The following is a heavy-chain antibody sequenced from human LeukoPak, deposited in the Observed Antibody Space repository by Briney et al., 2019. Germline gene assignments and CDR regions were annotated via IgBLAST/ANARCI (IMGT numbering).Heavy chain of an antibody. V-gene: IGHV1-18*01. J-gene: IGHJ4*02. Sequence: GASVKVSCKASGYTFTSYGISWVRQAPGQWLEWMGWISAYNGNTNYAQKLQGRVTMTTDTSTSTAYMELRSLRSDDTAVYYCARDGYSYGSTPSDYWGQGTLVTVSS. D-gene: IGHD5-18*01. CDR3: ARDGYSYGSTPSDY. CDR2: ISAYNGNT. CDR1: GYTFTSYG.